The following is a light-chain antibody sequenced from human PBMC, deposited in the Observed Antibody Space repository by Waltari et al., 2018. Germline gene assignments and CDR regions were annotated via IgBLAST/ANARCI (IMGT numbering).Light chain of an antibody. V-gene: IGLV3-1*01. J-gene: IGLJ2*01. CDR3: QAWDRSTVV. Sequence: SYQLTQPHSMSVSPGQTISIPGSGENVGDKFVCWYQQKAGQSPVLVIHQDAKRPSGIPERFSGSNSGNTATLTISGTQALDEADYYCQAWDRSTVVFGGGTKLTVL. CDR2: QDA. CDR1: NVGDKF.